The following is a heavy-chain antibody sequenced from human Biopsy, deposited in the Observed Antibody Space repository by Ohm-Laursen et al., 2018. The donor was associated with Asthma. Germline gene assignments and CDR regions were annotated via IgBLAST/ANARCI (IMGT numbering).Heavy chain of an antibody. Sequence: SLRLSCTAFGFSFSNFAIHWVRQAPGKGLEWVGVISKDASTQDYADSVKGRFTMARDNSKNTLDLQMNSLRAEDTAVYYCARDSYSSGLYDDFESWGQGTLVTVSS. V-gene: IGHV3-30*07. CDR1: GFSFSNFA. CDR3: ARDSYSSGLYDDFES. D-gene: IGHD6-19*01. J-gene: IGHJ4*02. CDR2: ISKDASTQ.